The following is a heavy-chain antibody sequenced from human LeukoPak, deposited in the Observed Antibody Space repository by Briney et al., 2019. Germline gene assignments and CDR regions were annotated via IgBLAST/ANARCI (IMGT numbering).Heavy chain of an antibody. CDR3: ARDLQRYYYYGMDV. V-gene: IGHV3-66*01. J-gene: IGHJ6*02. CDR2: IYSGGST. Sequence: GGSLRLSCAASGFTVSSNYMSWVRQAPGKGLEWVSVIYSGGSTYYADSVKGRFTISRDNSKNTLCLQMNSLRAEDTAVYYCARDLQRYYYYGMDVWGQGTTVTVSS. CDR1: GFTVSSNY.